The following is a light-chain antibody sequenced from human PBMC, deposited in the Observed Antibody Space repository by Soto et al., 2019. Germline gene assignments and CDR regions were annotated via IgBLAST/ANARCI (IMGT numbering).Light chain of an antibody. CDR2: GAS. J-gene: IGKJ4*01. CDR1: QSVSSNS. Sequence: EIVLAQSPDTLSLSPAERASLSCRASQSVSSNSLAWYQQKAGQAPRLLVYGASSRATGIPDRFSGSGSETDFTLTISRLEPEDFAVYFCQQYGSSRLTFGGGTKVEIK. CDR3: QQYGSSRLT. V-gene: IGKV3-20*01.